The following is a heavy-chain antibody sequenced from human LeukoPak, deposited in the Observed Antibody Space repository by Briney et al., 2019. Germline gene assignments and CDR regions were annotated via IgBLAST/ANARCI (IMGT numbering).Heavy chain of an antibody. V-gene: IGHV1-69*05. CDR3: ATETYYYDSSGYTYYFDY. Sequence: VKVSCKASGGTFSSYAISWVRQAPGQGLEWMGGIIPNFGTANYAQKFQGRVTITTDESTSTAYMELSSLRSEDTAVYYCATETYYYDSSGYTYYFDYWGQGTLVTVSS. J-gene: IGHJ4*02. D-gene: IGHD3-22*01. CDR2: IIPNFGTA. CDR1: GGTFSSYA.